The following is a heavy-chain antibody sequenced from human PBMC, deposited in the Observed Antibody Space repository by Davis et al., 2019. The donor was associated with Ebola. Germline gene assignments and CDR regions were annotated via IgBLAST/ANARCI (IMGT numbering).Heavy chain of an antibody. J-gene: IGHJ6*02. CDR1: GFTFGSHW. Sequence: ESLKISCAASGFTFGSHWMSWVRHAPGKGLEWIGYIYYSGSTNYNPSLKSRVTISLDTSKNQFSLKLSSVTAADTAVYYCAREYYDILTGPLGMDVWGQGTTVTVSS. V-gene: IGHV4-59*11. D-gene: IGHD3-9*01. CDR2: IYYSGST. CDR3: AREYYDILTGPLGMDV.